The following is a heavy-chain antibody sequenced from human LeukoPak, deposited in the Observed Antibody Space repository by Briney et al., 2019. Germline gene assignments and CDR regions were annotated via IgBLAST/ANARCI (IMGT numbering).Heavy chain of an antibody. V-gene: IGHV3-43*02. CDR3: AKDWRYGTTSP. Sequence: QPGVCLRLSCAASGFTVEDFAIHWVRQAPGKGLEWVSLILGDGGRKYYADSVKGRFTISRDNRTNSLYLQMHSLRTEDTAFYYCAKDWRYGTTSPWGRGTRVTVSS. D-gene: IGHD6-13*01. CDR1: GFTVEDFA. CDR2: ILGDGGRK. J-gene: IGHJ5*02.